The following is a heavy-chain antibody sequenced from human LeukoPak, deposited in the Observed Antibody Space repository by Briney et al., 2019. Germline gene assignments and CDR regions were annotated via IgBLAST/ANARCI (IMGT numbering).Heavy chain of an antibody. Sequence: ASVKVSCKAPGYTFTSYDINWVRQATGQGLEWMGWMNPNSGNTGYAQKFQGRVTMTRNTSISTAYMELSSLRSEDTAVYYCASSYSSSYYYYMDVWGKGTTVTVSS. CDR3: ASSYSSSYYYYMDV. CDR2: MNPNSGNT. J-gene: IGHJ6*03. V-gene: IGHV1-8*01. D-gene: IGHD6-6*01. CDR1: GYTFTSYD.